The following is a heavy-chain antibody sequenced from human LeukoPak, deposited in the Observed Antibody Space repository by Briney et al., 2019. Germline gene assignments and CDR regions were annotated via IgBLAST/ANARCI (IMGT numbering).Heavy chain of an antibody. J-gene: IGHJ2*01. Sequence: GGSLRLSCGASGFSFSRYWMSWVRQAPGKGLEWVANIKQDGREKYYVDSVKGRFTISRDNAKSSLYLQMSSLRAEDTAVYFCAKDKGTGYWYFDLWGRGTLVTVSS. CDR2: IKQDGREK. V-gene: IGHV3-7*01. CDR1: GFSFSRYW. CDR3: AKDKGTGYWYFDL. D-gene: IGHD1-14*01.